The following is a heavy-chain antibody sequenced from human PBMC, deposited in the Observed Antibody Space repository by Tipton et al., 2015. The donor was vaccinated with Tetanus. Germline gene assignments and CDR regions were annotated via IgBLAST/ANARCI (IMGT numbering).Heavy chain of an antibody. D-gene: IGHD1-26*01. J-gene: IGHJ4*02. Sequence: SLRLSCAASGFTFSSHWMNWVRQAPGKGLEWLSSIGSTSSYIYYADSVKGRFTVSRDNAKNSLSLQMKSLGDEDTAVYYCATGRTLDYWGQGTRVTVST. CDR1: GFTFSSHW. CDR3: ATGRTLDY. CDR2: IGSTSSYI. V-gene: IGHV3-21*01.